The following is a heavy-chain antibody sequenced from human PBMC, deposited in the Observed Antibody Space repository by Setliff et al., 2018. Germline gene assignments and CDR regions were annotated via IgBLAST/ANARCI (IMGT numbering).Heavy chain of an antibody. D-gene: IGHD3-16*01. J-gene: IGHJ4*02. CDR3: ARLLPLVGPGGPFDY. Sequence: GASVKVSCKASGGIFSSYAISWVRQAPGQGLEWVGGIIPIFGTANYAHKFQGRVTITADESTSTAYMELSSLRSEDTAVYYCARLLPLVGPGGPFDYWGQGTLVTVSS. V-gene: IGHV1-69*13. CDR2: IIPIFGTA. CDR1: GGIFSSYA.